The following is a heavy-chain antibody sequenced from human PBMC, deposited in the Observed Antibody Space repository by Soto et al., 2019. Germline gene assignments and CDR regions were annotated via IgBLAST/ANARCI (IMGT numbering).Heavy chain of an antibody. CDR3: ARDNTGFFLF. J-gene: IGHJ1*01. D-gene: IGHD2-8*02. V-gene: IGHV3-30-3*01. CDR2: ISYDGSNE. Sequence: GGSLRLSCAASGFTFRNYIMHWVRQAPGKGLEWVAVISYDGSNENYADSVKGRFTISRDNSKNTVYLQMNSLRAEDTAVYYCARDNTGFFLFWGQGTLVTVSS. CDR1: GFTFRNYI.